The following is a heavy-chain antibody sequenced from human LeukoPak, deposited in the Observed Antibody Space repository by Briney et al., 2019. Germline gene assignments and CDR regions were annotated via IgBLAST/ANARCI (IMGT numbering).Heavy chain of an antibody. J-gene: IGHJ4*02. V-gene: IGHV3-30-3*01. CDR2: ISYDGSNK. CDR1: GFTFSSYA. CDR3: ARGGDYYDDEWDFDY. Sequence: GGSLRLSCAASGFTFSSYAMHWVRQAPGKGLEWVAVISYDGSNKYYADSVKGRFTISRDNSKNTLYLQMNSLGAEDTAVYYCARGGDYYDDEWDFDYWGQGTLVTVSS. D-gene: IGHD3-22*01.